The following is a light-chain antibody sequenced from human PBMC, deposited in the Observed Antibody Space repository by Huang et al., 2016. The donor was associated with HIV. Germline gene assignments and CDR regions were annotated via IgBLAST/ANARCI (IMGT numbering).Light chain of an antibody. J-gene: IGKJ3*01. Sequence: DIQMTQSPSSLSASIGDRVTITCRASRHIYSYLNWYQHRPGKAPKLLIYDAANLEVGVPSRCGGSGSGRNFTLIISSLQPEDFATYYCQQYDSLPRTFGPGTKV. V-gene: IGKV1-33*01. CDR1: RHIYSY. CDR3: QQYDSLPRT. CDR2: DAA.